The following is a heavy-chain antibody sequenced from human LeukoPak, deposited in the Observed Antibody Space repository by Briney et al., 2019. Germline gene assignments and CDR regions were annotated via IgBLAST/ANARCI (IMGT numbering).Heavy chain of an antibody. CDR3: ASAYASYDFWSGYETFDF. J-gene: IGHJ4*02. CDR1: GIRFTTHW. Sequence: GGSLRLSCAASGIRFTTHWMNWVRQAPGEGLEWVASIRQDGGEKKYVDSVKGRFTISRDLAQNSLFLQMNSLRAEDTAVYYCASAYASYDFWSGYETFDFWGQGTLVTVSS. D-gene: IGHD3-3*01. CDR2: IRQDGGEK. V-gene: IGHV3-7*01.